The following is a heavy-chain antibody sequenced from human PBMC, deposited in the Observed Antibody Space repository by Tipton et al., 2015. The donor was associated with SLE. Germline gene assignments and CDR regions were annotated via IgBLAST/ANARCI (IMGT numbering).Heavy chain of an antibody. Sequence: SLRLSCAASGFTFSSYAMHWVRRAPGKGLEWVAVISYDGSNKYYADSVKGRFTISRDNAKNSLYLQMNSLRAEDTAVYYCARGGYSSSWYVYWGQGTLVTVSS. D-gene: IGHD6-13*01. V-gene: IGHV3-30*04. CDR3: ARGGYSSSWYVY. J-gene: IGHJ4*02. CDR1: GFTFSSYA. CDR2: ISYDGSNK.